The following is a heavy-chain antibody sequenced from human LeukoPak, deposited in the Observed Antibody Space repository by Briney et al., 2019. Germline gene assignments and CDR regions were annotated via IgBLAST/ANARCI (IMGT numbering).Heavy chain of an antibody. CDR3: AKKGGTLLRPYYFDY. CDR2: ITVGGDGT. J-gene: IGHJ4*02. CDR1: GFTFTSYA. D-gene: IGHD2-15*01. Sequence: GGSLRLSCSASGFTFTSYAMTWVRQAPGKGLEWVSGITVGGDGTYYTDSVKGRFTIFRDNSKNTLYLQMNSLRTEDTAVYFCAKKGGTLLRPYYFDYWGQGTLVTVSS. V-gene: IGHV3-23*01.